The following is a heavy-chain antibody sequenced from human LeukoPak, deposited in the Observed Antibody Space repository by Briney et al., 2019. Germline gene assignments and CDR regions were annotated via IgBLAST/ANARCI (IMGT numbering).Heavy chain of an antibody. V-gene: IGHV3-23*01. J-gene: IGHJ4*02. Sequence: PGGSLRLSCAASGFTFSSYAMSWVRQAPGKGLEWVSAISGSGGSTYYADSVKGRFTISRDNSKNTLYLQMNSLRAEDTAVYYCAKDPSRSSIAVAGTTIDYWGQGTLVTVSS. CDR1: GFTFSSYA. CDR2: ISGSGGST. D-gene: IGHD6-19*01. CDR3: AKDPSRSSIAVAGTTIDY.